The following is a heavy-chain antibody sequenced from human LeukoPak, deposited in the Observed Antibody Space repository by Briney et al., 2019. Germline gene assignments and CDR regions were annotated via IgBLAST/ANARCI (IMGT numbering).Heavy chain of an antibody. D-gene: IGHD2-2*01. CDR1: GFDFSTYS. Sequence: GGSLRLSCAASGFDFSTYSIDWVRQAPGKGLEWVSYISSSSSNIYHADSVKGRITIPRDNAKNSLYLHMNSLGAEDTAVYYCATSGCTNCFFDYWGQGTLVTVSS. J-gene: IGHJ4*02. V-gene: IGHV3-48*04. CDR2: ISSSSSNI. CDR3: ATSGCTNCFFDY.